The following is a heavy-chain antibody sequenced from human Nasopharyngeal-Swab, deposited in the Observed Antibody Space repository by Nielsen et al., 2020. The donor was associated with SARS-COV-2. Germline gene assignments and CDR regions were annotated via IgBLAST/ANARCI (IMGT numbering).Heavy chain of an antibody. Sequence: GGSLRLSCAASGFTFSSYAMHWVRQAPGKGLEWVSSISSSSSYIYYADSVKGRFTISRDNAKNSLYLQMNSLRAEDTAVYYCARSSPKTKGMHDYWGQGTLVTVSS. CDR2: ISSSSSYI. D-gene: IGHD1-7*01. CDR3: ARSSPKTKGMHDY. CDR1: GFTFSSYA. J-gene: IGHJ4*02. V-gene: IGHV3-21*01.